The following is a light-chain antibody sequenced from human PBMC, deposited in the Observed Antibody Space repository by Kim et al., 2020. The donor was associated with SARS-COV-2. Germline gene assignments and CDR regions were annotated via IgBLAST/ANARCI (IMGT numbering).Light chain of an antibody. CDR1: QSISSY. CDR2: VAS. V-gene: IGKV1-39*01. J-gene: IGKJ4*01. CDR3: QQTYSTPLT. Sequence: SASVGDRVTITCRASQSISSYLNWYQQKPGKAPKRLIYVASSLQSGVPSRFSGSGSGTDFTLTISSLQPEDFATYYCQQTYSTPLTFGGGTKVEI.